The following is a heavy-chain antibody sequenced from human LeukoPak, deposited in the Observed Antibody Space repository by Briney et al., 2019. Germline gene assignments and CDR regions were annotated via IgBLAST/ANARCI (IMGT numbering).Heavy chain of an antibody. D-gene: IGHD3-22*01. CDR3: ARDIDSSGYYYLDAFDI. V-gene: IGHV3-15*01. CDR2: IKSKTDGETT. J-gene: IGHJ3*02. CDR1: GFTFSHAW. Sequence: GGSLRLSCAASGFTFSHAWMVWVRQAPGKGLEWVGRIKSKTDGETTNYAAPVRGRFTISRDNSKNTLYLQMNSLRAEDTAVYYCARDIDSSGYYYLDAFDIWGQGTMVTVSS.